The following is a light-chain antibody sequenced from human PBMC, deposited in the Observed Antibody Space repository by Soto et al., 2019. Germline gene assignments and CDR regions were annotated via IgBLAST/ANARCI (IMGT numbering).Light chain of an antibody. CDR1: SSDVDPSNS. CDR2: EVS. J-gene: IGLJ3*02. CDR3: SFWV. Sequence: QSALTQPASVSGSLGQSITISSTGSSSDVDPSNSVSWCQQHPGKVPKLMIYEVSHRPSGVFHRFWGSKSGSAASLTISGLQAEDDGDYSCSFWVFGGGTKLTVL. V-gene: IGLV2-14*01.